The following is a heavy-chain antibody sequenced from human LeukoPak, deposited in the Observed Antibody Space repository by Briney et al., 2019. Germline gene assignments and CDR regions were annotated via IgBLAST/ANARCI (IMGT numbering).Heavy chain of an antibody. CDR1: GASIGSSSF. Sequence: SETLSLTCTDPGASIGSSSFCGWIRRPPGRGLEWTGHIYYSGSTYYNPSLKSRVTLSVDTSDNQFSLKLSSVTATDTAIYYCARRGITYSTSYFDSWGQGVLVTVSP. J-gene: IGHJ4*02. V-gene: IGHV4-39*01. D-gene: IGHD2-2*01. CDR2: IYYSGST. CDR3: ARRGITYSTSYFDS.